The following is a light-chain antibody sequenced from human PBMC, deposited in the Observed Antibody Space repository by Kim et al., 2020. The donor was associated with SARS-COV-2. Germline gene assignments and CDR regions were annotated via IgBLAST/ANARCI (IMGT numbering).Light chain of an antibody. CDR3: QQTYTFPYT. CDR1: QSISTY. CDR2: DAT. Sequence: SSSVRDRVTITCRASQSISTYLNWYQQKSGRAPTLLIYDATRLRSGVPSRFSGSGSGTGFTLTISSLQPEDFATYYCQQTYTFPYTFGQGTKLEIK. V-gene: IGKV1-39*01. J-gene: IGKJ2*01.